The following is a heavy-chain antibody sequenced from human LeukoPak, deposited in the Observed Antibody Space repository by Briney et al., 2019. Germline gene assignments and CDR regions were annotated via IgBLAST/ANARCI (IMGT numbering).Heavy chain of an antibody. CDR3: ANLAGTVQHS. CDR1: GGSFTGYY. D-gene: IGHD6-13*01. Sequence: PSETLSLTCVVYGGSFTGYYWSWIRQPPGKGLEWIGEINHSGRTNYNPSLKSRVTISVDRSKNQFSLNLTSVTAAGTAVYYCANLAGTVQHSWGQGTLVTVSS. J-gene: IGHJ4*02. CDR2: INHSGRT. V-gene: IGHV4-34*01.